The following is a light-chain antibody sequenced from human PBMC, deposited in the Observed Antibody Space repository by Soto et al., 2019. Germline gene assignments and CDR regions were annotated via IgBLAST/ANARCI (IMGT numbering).Light chain of an antibody. Sequence: ESVLTQSPGTLSLSPGERATLSCRSSQSVGSNYLAWYQQKPGQAPRLLIYGASTRATGIPDRFSGSGSGTDFTLTISRLEPEDFAVYHCQQGTDWPPGTFGQGTKVDIK. CDR3: QQGTDWPPGT. CDR2: GAS. V-gene: IGKV3D-20*02. CDR1: QSVGSNY. J-gene: IGKJ1*01.